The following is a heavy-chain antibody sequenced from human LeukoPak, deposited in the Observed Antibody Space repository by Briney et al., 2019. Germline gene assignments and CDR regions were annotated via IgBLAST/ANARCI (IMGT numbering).Heavy chain of an antibody. CDR3: ARGGIAVASAFDI. CDR2: IIPIFGTA. J-gene: IGHJ3*02. CDR1: GGTFSSYA. V-gene: IGHV1-69*13. Sequence: SVKVSCKASGGTFSSYAISWVRQAPGPGLEWMGGIIPIFGTANYAQKFQGRVTITADESTSTAYMELSSLRSEDTAVYYCARGGIAVASAFDIWGQGTMVTVSS. D-gene: IGHD6-19*01.